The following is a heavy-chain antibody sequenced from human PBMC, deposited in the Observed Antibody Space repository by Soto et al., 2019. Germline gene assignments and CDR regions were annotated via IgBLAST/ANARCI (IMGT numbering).Heavy chain of an antibody. CDR2: VYNSGST. CDR3: ARYRREAVAGYTLDN. CDR1: GGSFSGYY. Sequence: PSETLSLTCAVYGGSFSGYYWSWIRQPPGKGLEWIGYVYNSGSTNYNPSLKSRVTISEDTSKSQFSLKVNSMTAADTAVYYCARYRREAVAGYTLDNWGQGILVTVSS. D-gene: IGHD6-13*01. V-gene: IGHV4-59*01. J-gene: IGHJ4*02.